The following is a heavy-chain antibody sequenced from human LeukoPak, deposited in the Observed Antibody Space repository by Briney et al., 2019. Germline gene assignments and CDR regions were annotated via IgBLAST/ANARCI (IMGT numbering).Heavy chain of an antibody. CDR3: ARGGYYGSGNDFRFDP. V-gene: IGHV4-59*01. D-gene: IGHD3-10*01. Sequence: PSETLSLTCAVYGGSFSDSYWSWIRQSPGKGLECIGYIHYTGSTNYNPSLKSRVTISVETSKNQFSLKLKSVTAADTAVYYCARGGYYGSGNDFRFDPWGQGTLVTVSS. CDR1: GGSFSDSY. J-gene: IGHJ5*02. CDR2: IHYTGST.